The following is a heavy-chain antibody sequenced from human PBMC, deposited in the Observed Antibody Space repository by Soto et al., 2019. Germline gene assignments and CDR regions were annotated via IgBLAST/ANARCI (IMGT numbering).Heavy chain of an antibody. Sequence: GGSLRLSCAASGFPFSSYAMHWVRQAPGKGLEWVAVISYDGSNKYYADSVKGRFTISRDNSKNTLYLQMNSLRAEDTAVYYCARDQFMVRGVTSFDYWGQGTLVTVSS. J-gene: IGHJ4*02. V-gene: IGHV3-30-3*01. CDR1: GFPFSSYA. CDR2: ISYDGSNK. CDR3: ARDQFMVRGVTSFDY. D-gene: IGHD3-10*01.